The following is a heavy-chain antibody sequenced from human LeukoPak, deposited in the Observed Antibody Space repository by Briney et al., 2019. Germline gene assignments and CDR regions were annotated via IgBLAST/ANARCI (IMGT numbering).Heavy chain of an antibody. CDR1: GYTFSSYY. V-gene: IGHV1-46*01. D-gene: IGHD3-10*01. J-gene: IGHJ4*02. Sequence: AASVKVSCTASGYTFSSYYMHWVRQAPGQGHEWMGIITTSGGRKNYAPKFQGRVTMTTDTSTGTVYMELSSLRSEDTAVYHCARGGESIDYWGQGTLITVSS. CDR2: ITTSGGRK. CDR3: ARGGESIDY.